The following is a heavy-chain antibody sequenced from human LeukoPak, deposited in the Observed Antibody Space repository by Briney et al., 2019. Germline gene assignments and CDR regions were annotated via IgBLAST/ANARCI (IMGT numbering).Heavy chain of an antibody. CDR3: AVVVAAVFDP. D-gene: IGHD2-15*01. CDR1: GFAFSDHY. CDR2: ISSSGSYS. V-gene: IGHV3-11*06. Sequence: GGSLRLSCVASGFAFSDHYMSWIRQVPGKGLEWVSYISSSGSYSNYADSVEGRFTISRDNAKSSLFLQMNSLRAEDTAVYYCAVVVAAVFDPWGQGTLVTVSS. J-gene: IGHJ5*02.